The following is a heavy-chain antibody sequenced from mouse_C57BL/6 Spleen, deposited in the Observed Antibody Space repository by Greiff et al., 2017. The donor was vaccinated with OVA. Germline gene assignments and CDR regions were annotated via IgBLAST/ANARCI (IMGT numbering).Heavy chain of an antibody. CDR2: IYPGNSDT. Sequence: EVQLQQSGTVLARPGASVTMSCKTSGYTFTSYWMHWVKQRPGQGLEWIGAIYPGNSDTSYNQKFKGKAKLTAVTSASTAYMELSSLTNEDSAVYYCTAGSSYENAMDYWGQGTSVTVSS. CDR3: TAGSSYENAMDY. J-gene: IGHJ4*01. CDR1: GYTFTSYW. V-gene: IGHV1-5*01. D-gene: IGHD1-1*01.